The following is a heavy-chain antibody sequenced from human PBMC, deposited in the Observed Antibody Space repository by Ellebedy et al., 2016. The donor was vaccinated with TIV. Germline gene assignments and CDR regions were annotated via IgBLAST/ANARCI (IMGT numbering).Heavy chain of an antibody. CDR2: IYPGDSDT. CDR1: GYSFTSYW. D-gene: IGHD6-13*01. CDR3: ARHVLAAPLAAAALYGMDV. V-gene: IGHV5-51*01. Sequence: GESLKISXKGSGYSFTSYWIGWVRQMPGKGLEWMGIIYPGDSDTRYSPSFQGQVTISADKSISTAYLQWSSLKASDTAMYYCARHVLAAPLAAAALYGMDVWGQGTTVTVSS. J-gene: IGHJ6*02.